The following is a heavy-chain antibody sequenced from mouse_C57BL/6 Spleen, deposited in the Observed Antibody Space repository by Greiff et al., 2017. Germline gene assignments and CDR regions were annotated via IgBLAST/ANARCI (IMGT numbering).Heavy chain of an antibody. D-gene: IGHD1-1*01. Sequence: DAGGGLVQPKGSLKLSCAASGFSFNTYAMNWVRQAPGKGLEWVARIRSKSNNYATYYADSVKDRFTISRDDSESMLYLQMNNLKTEDTAIYYCVRHGGIYYYGSSYWYFDVWGTGTTVTVSS. CDR3: VRHGGIYYYGSSYWYFDV. V-gene: IGHV10-1*01. CDR1: GFSFNTYA. J-gene: IGHJ1*03. CDR2: IRSKSNNYAT.